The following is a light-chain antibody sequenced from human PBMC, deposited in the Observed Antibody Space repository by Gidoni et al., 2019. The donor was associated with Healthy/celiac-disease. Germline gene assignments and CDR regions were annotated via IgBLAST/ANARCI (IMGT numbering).Light chain of an antibody. CDR1: NIGSKS. J-gene: IGLJ1*01. CDR3: QVWDSSSDHYV. Sequence: SYLLTQPPSVSLAPGTTARITCGGNNIGSKSVHWYQQKPGQAHVLVIYYDSDRPSGIPERFSVSNSGNTAPPTISRVEAGDEADYDCQVWDSSSDHYVFGTGTKVTVL. V-gene: IGLV3-21*04. CDR2: YDS.